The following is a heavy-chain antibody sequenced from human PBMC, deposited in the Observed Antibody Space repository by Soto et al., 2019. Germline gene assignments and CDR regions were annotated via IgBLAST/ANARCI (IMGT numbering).Heavy chain of an antibody. J-gene: IGHJ3*02. Sequence: LGGPLRPSCAASGFTFIISAMCWVREPPGKGLGWVSAIGGSGGSTYYANSVKRRFTNSRDNSKNTQYLQMNSLRAEDTAVYYCAKTYYYDSSGSRGDDAFDIWGQGTMVTVS. D-gene: IGHD3-22*01. CDR2: IGGSGGST. CDR3: AKTYYYDSSGSRGDDAFDI. CDR1: GFTFIISA. V-gene: IGHV3-23*01.